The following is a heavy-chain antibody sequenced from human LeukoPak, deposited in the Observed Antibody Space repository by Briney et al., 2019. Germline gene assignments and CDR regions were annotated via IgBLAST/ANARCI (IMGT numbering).Heavy chain of an antibody. V-gene: IGHV4-39*01. CDR1: GGLTTSTINY. CDR2: IYYNGIT. J-gene: IGHJ4*02. Sequence: PSETLSLTCSVTGGLTTSTINYSASIRQPPRQCLECIASIYYNGITYYNASLESPVTMSVDTSRNQFSLRLSSVSAADTSVYYCARQPTVKRGAVASNFDYWGQGTLVTVSS. D-gene: IGHD6-19*01. CDR3: ARQPTVKRGAVASNFDY.